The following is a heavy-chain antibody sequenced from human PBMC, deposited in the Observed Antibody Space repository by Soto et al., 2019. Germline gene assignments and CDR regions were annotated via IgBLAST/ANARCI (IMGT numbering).Heavy chain of an antibody. CDR1: GFTFRNYG. CDR3: VRDTDTTRHYGSFDN. J-gene: IGHJ4*01. V-gene: IGHV3-33*01. Sequence: LGGSLRLSCTTDGFTFRNYGMHWGRQAPGKGLEWVAVFWSNGINKYYADSVKGRFTVSRDNSKNTLYLQMDSLRAEDTSMYYCVRDTDTTRHYGSFDNWGHGT. CDR2: FWSNGINK. D-gene: IGHD4-17*01.